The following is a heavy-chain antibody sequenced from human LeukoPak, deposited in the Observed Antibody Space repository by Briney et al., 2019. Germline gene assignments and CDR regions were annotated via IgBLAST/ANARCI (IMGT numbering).Heavy chain of an antibody. CDR2: IRYDGSNK. V-gene: IGHV3-30*02. D-gene: IGHD2-2*01. J-gene: IGHJ4*02. CDR1: GFTFSSYG. CDR3: AKLAHIVVVLAAMGPDY. Sequence: PGGSLRLSCAASGFTFSSYGMHWVRQAPGKGLEWVAFIRYDGSNKYYADSVKGRFTISRDNSKNTLYLQMNSLRAEDTAVYYCAKLAHIVVVLAAMGPDYWGQGTLVTVSS.